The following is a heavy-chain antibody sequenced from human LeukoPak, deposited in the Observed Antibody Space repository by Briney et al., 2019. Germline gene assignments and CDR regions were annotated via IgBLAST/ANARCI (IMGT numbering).Heavy chain of an antibody. CDR3: ARVSGYYMSYYYYYYMDV. CDR1: GGSISSGSYY. D-gene: IGHD3-3*01. V-gene: IGHV4-61*02. Sequence: SETLSLTCTVSGGSISSGSYYWSWIRQPAGKGLEWIGRIYTSGSTNYNPSLQSRVTISVDTSKNQFSLKLSSVTAADTAVYYCARVSGYYMSYYYYYYMDVWGKGTTVTVSS. CDR2: IYTSGST. J-gene: IGHJ6*03.